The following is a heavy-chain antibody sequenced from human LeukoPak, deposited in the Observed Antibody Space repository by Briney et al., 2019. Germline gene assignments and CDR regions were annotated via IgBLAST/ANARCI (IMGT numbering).Heavy chain of an antibody. CDR2: IYYSGST. V-gene: IGHV4-30-4*08. Sequence: SETLSLTCTVSGGSISSGDYYWSWLRQPPGKGLKWFGYIYYSGSTYYNPSLKSRVTISVDTSKNQFSLKLSSVTAADTAVYYCATRRSTVGWLIDYWGQGTLVTVSS. CDR3: ATRRSTVGWLIDY. J-gene: IGHJ4*02. CDR1: GGSISSGDYY. D-gene: IGHD5-12*01.